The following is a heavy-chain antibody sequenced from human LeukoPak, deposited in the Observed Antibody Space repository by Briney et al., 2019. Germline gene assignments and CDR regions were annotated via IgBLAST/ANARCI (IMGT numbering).Heavy chain of an antibody. CDR2: IIPIFGTA. J-gene: IGHJ4*02. D-gene: IGHD6-19*01. Sequence: ASVKVSCKASGGTFSSYAISWVRQAPGQGLEWMGGIIPIFGTANYAQKFQGRVTITADESTSTAYMELSSLRSEDTAVYYCARDTLNGRGSSGLFDYWGQGTLVTVSS. CDR3: ARDTLNGRGSSGLFDY. CDR1: GGTFSSYA. V-gene: IGHV1-69*13.